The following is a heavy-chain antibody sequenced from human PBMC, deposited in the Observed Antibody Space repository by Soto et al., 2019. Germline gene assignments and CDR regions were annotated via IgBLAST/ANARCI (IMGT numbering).Heavy chain of an antibody. Sequence: GGSLRLSCAASGFTFSNAWMSWVRQAPGKGLEWVGRIKSKTDGGTTDYAAPVKGRFTISRDDSKNTLYLQMNSLKTEDTAVYYCTTEDQDYYGSGSYPSNRLAPWVQGTLVTVSS. CDR1: GFTFSNAW. CDR2: IKSKTDGGTT. J-gene: IGHJ5*02. V-gene: IGHV3-15*01. D-gene: IGHD3-10*01. CDR3: TTEDQDYYGSGSYPSNRLAP.